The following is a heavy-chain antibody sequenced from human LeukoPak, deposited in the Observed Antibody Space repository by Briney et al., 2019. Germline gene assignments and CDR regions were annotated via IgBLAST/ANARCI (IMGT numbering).Heavy chain of an antibody. CDR2: ISGSGGST. CDR1: GFTFSSYG. V-gene: IGHV3-23*01. CDR3: AKDLNAPYYGSGSSSLVNY. J-gene: IGHJ4*02. D-gene: IGHD3-10*01. Sequence: GGSLRLSCAASGFTFSSYGMHWVRQAPGKGLEWVSAISGSGGSTYYADSVKGRFTISRDNSKNTLYLQMNSLRAEDTAVYYCAKDLNAPYYGSGSSSLVNYWGQGTLVTVSS.